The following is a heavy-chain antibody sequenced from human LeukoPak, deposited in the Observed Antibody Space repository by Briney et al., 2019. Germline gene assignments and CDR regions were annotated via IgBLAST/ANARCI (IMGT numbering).Heavy chain of an antibody. Sequence: GESLKISCKGSEYSFTNYGIGWVRQMPGKGLEWMGIIYPGDSDTRYSPSFQGQVTISADKSISTAYLQWSSLKASDTAMYYCARHSCGGDCYFHAALPDYWGQGTLVTVSS. D-gene: IGHD2-21*01. CDR3: ARHSCGGDCYFHAALPDY. CDR1: EYSFTNYG. J-gene: IGHJ4*02. V-gene: IGHV5-51*01. CDR2: IYPGDSDT.